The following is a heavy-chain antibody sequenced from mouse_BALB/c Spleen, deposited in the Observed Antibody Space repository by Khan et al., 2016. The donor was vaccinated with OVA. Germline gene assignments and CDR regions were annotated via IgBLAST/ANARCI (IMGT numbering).Heavy chain of an antibody. V-gene: IGHV2-9*02. CDR3: ARLEDI. CDR1: GFSLTSFG. CDR2: IWVGGST. D-gene: IGHD1-3*01. J-gene: IGHJ2*01. Sequence: QVQLKQSGPGLVAPSQSLSITCTVSGFSLTSFGVHWVRQPPGKVLEWLGVIWVGGSTNYNSALMSRLSISNYTSKSQVFLKMNSLQTDDTARYYCARLEDIWGQGTTLTVSS.